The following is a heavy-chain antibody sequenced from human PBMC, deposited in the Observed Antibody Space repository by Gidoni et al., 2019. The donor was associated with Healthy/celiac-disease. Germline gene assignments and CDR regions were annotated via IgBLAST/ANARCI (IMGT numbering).Heavy chain of an antibody. V-gene: IGHV1-46*01. J-gene: IGHJ4*02. CDR2: INTSGGST. CDR1: GYTFTSSY. Sequence: QVQLVQSGAGVKKPGASVKVSCRASGYTFTSSYLPWVRQAPGQGLEWMGIINTSGGSTSYAQKFQGRVTMTRDTSTSTVYMELSSLRSEDTAVYYCARGPSTYGDYYFDYWGQGTLVTVSS. CDR3: ARGPSTYGDYYFDY. D-gene: IGHD4-17*01.